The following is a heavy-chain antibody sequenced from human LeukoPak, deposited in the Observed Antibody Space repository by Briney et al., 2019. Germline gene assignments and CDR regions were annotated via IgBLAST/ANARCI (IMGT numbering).Heavy chain of an antibody. Sequence: GESLRLSCAASGFHFRSAWMTWVRQAPGKGLEWVALIKSKTSGETTDYAAPVKGRFTISRDDSKNTVYLQMNSLKTEDITMYFCVADVSESTAYPFYYWGQGTLVIVSS. J-gene: IGHJ4*02. CDR2: IKSKTSGETT. CDR1: GFHFRSAW. D-gene: IGHD2/OR15-2a*01. V-gene: IGHV3-15*01. CDR3: VADVSESTAYPFYY.